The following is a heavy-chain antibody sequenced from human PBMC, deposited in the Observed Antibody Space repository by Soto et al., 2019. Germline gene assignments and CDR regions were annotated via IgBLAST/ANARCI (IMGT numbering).Heavy chain of an antibody. CDR3: ARGARGGYNYYFDY. CDR1: GYTFTSYG. D-gene: IGHD5-12*01. J-gene: IGHJ4*02. Sequence: GASVEVSCKASGYTFTSYGISWVRQAPGQGLEWMGGIIPIFGTANYAQKFQGRVTITADESTSTAYMELSSLRSEDTAVYYCARGARGGYNYYFDYWGQGTLVTVSS. CDR2: IIPIFGTA. V-gene: IGHV1-69*13.